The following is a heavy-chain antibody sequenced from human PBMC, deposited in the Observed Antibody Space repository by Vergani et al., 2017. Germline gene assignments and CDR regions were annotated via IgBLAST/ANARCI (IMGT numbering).Heavy chain of an antibody. CDR1: GRSFSGYY. V-gene: IGHV4-34*01. D-gene: IGHD3-16*01. CDR3: ARGKGGRRGRRFDP. J-gene: IGHJ5*02. CDR2: INHSGST. Sequence: QVQLQQWGAGLLKPSETLSPTCAVYGRSFSGYYWSWIRQPPGKGREWIGEINHSGSTNYNPSLKSRVTISVDTSKNQFSLKLSSVTAADTAVYYCARGKGGRRGRRFDPWGQGTLVTVSS.